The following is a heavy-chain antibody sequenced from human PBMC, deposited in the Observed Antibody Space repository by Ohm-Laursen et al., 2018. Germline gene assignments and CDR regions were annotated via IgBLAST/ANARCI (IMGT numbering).Heavy chain of an antibody. Sequence: GSLRLFCTASGFTVSSNYISWVRQAPGKGLEWVSSISSSSSYIYYADSVKGRFTISRDNAKNSLYLQMNSLRAEDTAVYYCARDPYGGGQGTLVTVSS. CDR2: ISSSSSYI. V-gene: IGHV3-21*01. J-gene: IGHJ4*02. CDR3: ARDPYG. D-gene: IGHD4/OR15-4a*01. CDR1: GFTVSSNY.